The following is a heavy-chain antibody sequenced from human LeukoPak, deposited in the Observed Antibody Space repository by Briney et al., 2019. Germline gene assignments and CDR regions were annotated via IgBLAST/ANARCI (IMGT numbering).Heavy chain of an antibody. CDR2: ISYDGSNK. D-gene: IGHD5-18*01. J-gene: IGHJ4*02. Sequence: SGGSLRLSCAASGFTFSSYGMHWVRQAPGKGLEWVAVISYDGSNKYYADSVKGRFTISRDNSKNTLYLQMNSLRAEDTAVYYCAKDLMPDTAMVSYWGQGTLVTVSS. CDR3: AKDLMPDTAMVSY. V-gene: IGHV3-30*18. CDR1: GFTFSSYG.